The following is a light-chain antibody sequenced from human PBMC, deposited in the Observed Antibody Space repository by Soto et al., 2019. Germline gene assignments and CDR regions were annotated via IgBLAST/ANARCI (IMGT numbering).Light chain of an antibody. CDR1: RSNIGSNYD. Sequence: QSVLTQPPSVSGAPGQRITISCTGSRSNIGSNYDVHWYRQLPGAPPTLLIYGNDNRPSGVPDRFSASKSGTSASLAINGLQTEDEGDYYCQSYDTTLPGVFGTGTKLTVL. J-gene: IGLJ1*01. V-gene: IGLV1-40*01. CDR2: GND. CDR3: QSYDTTLPGV.